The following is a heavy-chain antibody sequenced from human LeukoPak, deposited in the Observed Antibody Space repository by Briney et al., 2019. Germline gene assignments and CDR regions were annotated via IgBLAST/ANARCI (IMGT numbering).Heavy chain of an antibody. V-gene: IGHV3-20*04. CDR1: GFTVSSNY. CDR2: INWDGGST. J-gene: IGHJ2*01. CDR3: ARDLEFWYFDL. Sequence: GGSLRLSCAASGFTVSSNYMTWVRQAPGKGLEWVSGINWDGGSTGYADSVKGQFTISRDNAKNSLYLQMNSLRAEDTALYYCARDLEFWYFDLWGRGTLVTVSS.